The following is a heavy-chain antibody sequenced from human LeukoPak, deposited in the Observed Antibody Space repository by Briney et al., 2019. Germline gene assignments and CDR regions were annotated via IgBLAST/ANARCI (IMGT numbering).Heavy chain of an antibody. Sequence: GASLKISCKGSGSSFASSWIGWVRQMPGKGLEWMGIIYPDDSDTRYSPSFEGQITISVDKSISTAYLQWSSLKASDTAVYYCARHGHCTNGVCYSNYYYHMDVWGKGTTVTVSS. D-gene: IGHD2-8*01. J-gene: IGHJ6*03. CDR3: ARHGHCTNGVCYSNYYYHMDV. CDR2: IYPDDSDT. V-gene: IGHV5-51*01. CDR1: GSSFASSW.